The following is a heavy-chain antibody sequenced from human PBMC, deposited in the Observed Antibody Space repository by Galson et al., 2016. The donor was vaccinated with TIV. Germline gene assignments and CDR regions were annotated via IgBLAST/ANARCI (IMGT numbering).Heavy chain of an antibody. CDR2: ITSKTYGATT. J-gene: IGHJ3*02. D-gene: IGHD1-1*01. CDR1: GFTFGHYA. Sequence: SLRLSCAASGFTFGHYAVNWFRQAPGKGLEWVGFITSKTYGATTEYAASVKGRFTISRDDSRNTAYLQMKSLKTEDTAVYYCTRTAMGSTRNAFDIWGQGTVVTVSS. CDR3: TRTAMGSTRNAFDI. V-gene: IGHV3-49*03.